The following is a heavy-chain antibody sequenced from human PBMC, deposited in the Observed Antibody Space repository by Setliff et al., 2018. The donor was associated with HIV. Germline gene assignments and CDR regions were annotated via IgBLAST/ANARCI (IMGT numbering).Heavy chain of an antibody. J-gene: IGHJ3*02. Sequence: PSETLSLTCNVSDGSISSSSYYWAWIRQPPGKGREWIGTIYYSGNTYYRPSLKSRVTVSIDTSKNQFSLRLNSVTAADTAVYYCARQSGYTRGWDIFGLVAGSFDIWGQGTMVTVSS. V-gene: IGHV4-39*01. CDR3: ARQSGYTRGWDIFGLVAGSFDI. CDR1: DGSISSSSYY. D-gene: IGHD3-3*01. CDR2: IYYSGNT.